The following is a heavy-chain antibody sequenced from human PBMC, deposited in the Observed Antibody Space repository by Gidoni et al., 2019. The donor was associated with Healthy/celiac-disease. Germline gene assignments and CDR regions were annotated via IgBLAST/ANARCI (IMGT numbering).Heavy chain of an antibody. Sequence: QVQLQQWGAGLLKPSETLSLTCAVYGGSSSGYYWSWIRQPPGKGLEWIGEINHSGSTNYNPSLKSRVTISVDTSKNQFSLKLSSVTAADTAVYYCASTPGIAAAVRGWFDPWGQGTLVTVSS. CDR1: GGSSSGYY. CDR2: INHSGST. D-gene: IGHD6-13*01. J-gene: IGHJ5*02. V-gene: IGHV4-34*01. CDR3: ASTPGIAAAVRGWFDP.